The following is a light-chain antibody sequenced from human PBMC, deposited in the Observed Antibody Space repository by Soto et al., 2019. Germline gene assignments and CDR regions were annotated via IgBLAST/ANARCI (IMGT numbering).Light chain of an antibody. CDR1: QRLSSNY. Sequence: MSQSPAAVSVSQGERAPLSCGASQRLSSNYLAWCQQRPGQAPRLLIYGASTRAAGIPDRFSGSGSGTDFTLTISRLEPEDFAVYYCQQYGSSGTFGQGTKV. V-gene: IGKV3-20*01. CDR3: QQYGSSGT. J-gene: IGKJ1*01. CDR2: GAS.